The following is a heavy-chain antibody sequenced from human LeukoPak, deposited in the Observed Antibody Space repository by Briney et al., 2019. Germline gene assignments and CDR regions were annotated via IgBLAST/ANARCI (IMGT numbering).Heavy chain of an antibody. CDR2: ISGSGGST. CDR3: ARDQEQQLGFDY. V-gene: IGHV3-23*01. Sequence: PGGSLRLSCAASGFTFSSYAMSWVRQAPGKGLEWVSAISGSGGSTYYADSVKGRFTISRDNSKNTLYLQMNSLRAEDTAVYYCARDQEQQLGFDYWGQGTLVTVSS. D-gene: IGHD6-13*01. J-gene: IGHJ4*02. CDR1: GFTFSSYA.